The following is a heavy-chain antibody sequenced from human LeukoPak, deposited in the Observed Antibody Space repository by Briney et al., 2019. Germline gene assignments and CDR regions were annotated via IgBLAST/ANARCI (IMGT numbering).Heavy chain of an antibody. CDR3: ARRVLLPNAFDI. CDR2: IYYSGST. D-gene: IGHD3-10*01. CDR1: GXSISSSSYY. V-gene: IGHV4-39*01. Sequence: PSETLSLTCTVSGXSISSSSYYWGWIRQPPGKGLEWIGSIYYSGSTYYNPSLKSRVTISVDTSKNQFSLKLSSVTAADTAVYYCARRVLLPNAFDIWGQGTMVTVSS. J-gene: IGHJ3*02.